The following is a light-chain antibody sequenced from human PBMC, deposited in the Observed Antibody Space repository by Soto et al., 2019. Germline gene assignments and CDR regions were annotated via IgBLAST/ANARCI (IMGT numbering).Light chain of an antibody. CDR1: SSDIGDYDY. V-gene: IGLV2-14*01. J-gene: IGLJ2*01. Sequence: QSALTQPASVSGSPGQSITISCTGTSSDIGDYDYVSWYQHLPGKAPKLLIFDVTHRPSGVSDRFSGSKSGNTASLTISGVRPEDEADYYCCSYTDSARDVVFGGGTMLTVL. CDR3: CSYTDSARDVV. CDR2: DVT.